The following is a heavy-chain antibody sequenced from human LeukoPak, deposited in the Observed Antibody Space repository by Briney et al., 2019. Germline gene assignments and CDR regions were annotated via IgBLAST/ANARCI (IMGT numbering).Heavy chain of an antibody. V-gene: IGHV3-74*01. CDR2: INTDGSST. CDR1: GFTFSSYW. CDR3: ARSPGWRTYSDY. J-gene: IGHJ4*02. D-gene: IGHD2-15*01. Sequence: PGGSLRLSCAASGFTFSSYWMHWVRQAPGKGLVWVSRINTDGSSTSYADSVKGRFTISRDNAKNSLYLQMNSLRVDDTAVYYCARSPGWRTYSDYWGQGTLVTVSS.